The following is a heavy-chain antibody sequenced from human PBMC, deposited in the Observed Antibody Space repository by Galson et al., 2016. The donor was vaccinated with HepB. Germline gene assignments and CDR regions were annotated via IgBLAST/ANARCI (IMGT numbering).Heavy chain of an antibody. CDR2: IYYSGST. J-gene: IGHJ4*02. Sequence: TLSLTCSVSGASISSGGYYWSWIRQNPGQGLEWIGYIYYSGSTYYNPSLKSRITISLDTSKNQFSLRLTSVTAADTARYYCAREVDRWRIDNWGQGTLVTVSS. D-gene: IGHD5-24*01. V-gene: IGHV4-31*03. CDR1: GASISSGGYY. CDR3: AREVDRWRIDN.